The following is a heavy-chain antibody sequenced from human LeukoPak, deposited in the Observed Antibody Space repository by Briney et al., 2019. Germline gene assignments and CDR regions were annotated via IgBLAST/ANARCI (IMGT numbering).Heavy chain of an antibody. CDR2: IWPDGSKK. CDR3: AKISSSAESNLDY. J-gene: IGHJ4*02. V-gene: IGHV3-33*06. CDR1: GFTFSTYA. Sequence: GRSLRLSCAASGFTFSTYAMHWVRQAPGKGLEWVAFIWPDGSKKYYADSVKGRFAISRENSKNTVYLQMNDLRPEDTALYFCAKISSSAESNLDYWGQGTLLTVSS. D-gene: IGHD6-25*01.